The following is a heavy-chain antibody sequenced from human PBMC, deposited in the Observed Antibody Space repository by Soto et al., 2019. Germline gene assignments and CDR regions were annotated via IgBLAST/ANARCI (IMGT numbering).Heavy chain of an antibody. V-gene: IGHV3-48*01. Sequence: LGGSLRLFCAASGFTFSSYSKNCVRQAPGKGLEWVSYISSSSSTIYYADSVKGRFTISRDNAKNSLYLQMNSLRAEDTAVYYCARDPTARGYDENWFDPWGQGTLVTVSS. CDR3: ARDPTARGYDENWFDP. CDR2: ISSSSSTI. D-gene: IGHD5-12*01. CDR1: GFTFSSYS. J-gene: IGHJ5*02.